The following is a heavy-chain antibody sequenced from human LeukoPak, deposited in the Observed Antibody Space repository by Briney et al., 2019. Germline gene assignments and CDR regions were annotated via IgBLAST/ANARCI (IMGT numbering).Heavy chain of an antibody. CDR1: GGSISSSSYY. V-gene: IGHV4-39*07. CDR2: IYYSGST. CDR3: ARVATMVRGVIPTYYMDV. J-gene: IGHJ6*03. D-gene: IGHD3-10*01. Sequence: SETLSLTCTVSGGSISSSSYYWGWIRQPPGKGLEWIGSIYYSGSTNYNPSLKSRVTISVDTSKNQFSLKLSSVTAADTAVYYCARVATMVRGVIPTYYMDVWGKGTTVTVSS.